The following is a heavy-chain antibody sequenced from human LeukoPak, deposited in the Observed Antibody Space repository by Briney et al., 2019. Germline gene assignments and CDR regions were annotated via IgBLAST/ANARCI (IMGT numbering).Heavy chain of an antibody. J-gene: IGHJ4*02. Sequence: SETLSLTCTVSGASICSHYWSWIRQSPGKGLEWIGYVSYSGSTDYNPSLKSRVTLSVDTSKNQISLRLSSVTAADTAVYYCTRDGGVAVTPLDFDFWGQGTLVTVSS. CDR3: TRDGGVAVTPLDFDF. CDR1: GASICSHY. CDR2: VSYSGST. D-gene: IGHD6-19*01. V-gene: IGHV4-59*11.